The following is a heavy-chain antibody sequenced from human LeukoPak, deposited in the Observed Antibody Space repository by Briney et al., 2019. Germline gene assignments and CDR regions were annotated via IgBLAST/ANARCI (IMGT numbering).Heavy chain of an antibody. CDR1: GFTFSTYA. Sequence: GGSLRLSCAASGFTFSTYAMHWVRQAPGKGLEWVSGITISGGSASYADSVKGRFTISRDNPGNTLFMEMHSLRAEDTAFYYCPTIHPYYDGRGYSVQWGQGTWSPSPQ. J-gene: IGHJ4*02. CDR2: ITISGGSA. D-gene: IGHD3-22*01. CDR3: PTIHPYYDGRGYSVQ. V-gene: IGHV3-23*01.